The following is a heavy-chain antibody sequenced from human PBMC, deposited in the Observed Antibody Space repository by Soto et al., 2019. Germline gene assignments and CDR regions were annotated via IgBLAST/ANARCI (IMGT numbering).Heavy chain of an antibody. Sequence: GESLKISCAASGFTFSSYGMHWVRQAPGKGLEWVAVISYDGSNKYYADSVKGRFTISRDNSKNTLYLQMNSLRAEDTAVYYCAKMLGDIVVVVAATEDYYYGMDVWGQGTTVTVSS. D-gene: IGHD2-15*01. CDR2: ISYDGSNK. V-gene: IGHV3-30*18. CDR1: GFTFSSYG. J-gene: IGHJ6*02. CDR3: AKMLGDIVVVVAATEDYYYGMDV.